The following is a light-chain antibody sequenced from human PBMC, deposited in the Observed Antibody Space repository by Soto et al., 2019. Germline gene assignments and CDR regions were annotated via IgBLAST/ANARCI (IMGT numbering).Light chain of an antibody. CDR2: GTS. CDR1: QSVSSSS. J-gene: IGKJ2*01. V-gene: IGKV3-20*01. CDR3: QQYGNSRFT. Sequence: VLTQSPGTLSLSAGDRATLSCMASQSVSSSSFAWYQQKPGQAPRLLIFGTSARATGIPDRFRGSGSGTEFTLTITRLEPEDFAVYYCQQYGNSRFTFGRGTKLEIK.